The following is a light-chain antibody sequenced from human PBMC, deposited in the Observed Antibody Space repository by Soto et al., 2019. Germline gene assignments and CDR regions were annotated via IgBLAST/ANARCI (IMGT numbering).Light chain of an antibody. CDR2: GAS. CDR3: QQYGYSFSA. J-gene: IGKJ1*01. V-gene: IGKV3-20*01. Sequence: EILLTQSPGTLSLSPGERATLSCRASQSVSSSYLSWYQLKPGQAPRLLIYGASSSATGIPDRFSGSGSGTDITLTISRLEPEDFAVYYCQQYGYSFSAFGQGTKVEL. CDR1: QSVSSSY.